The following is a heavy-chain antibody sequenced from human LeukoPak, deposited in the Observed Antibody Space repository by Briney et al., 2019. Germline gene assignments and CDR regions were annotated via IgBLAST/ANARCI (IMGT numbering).Heavy chain of an antibody. Sequence: GGSLRLSCVVSGFTFSSYSMNWVRQAPGKGLEWVSSISSSSSYIYYADSVKGRFTISRDNAKNSVYLQMNSLRAEDTAVYYCAREGVDGVTANHYDYWGQGSLVTVSS. V-gene: IGHV3-21*01. CDR1: GFTFSSYS. D-gene: IGHD3-10*01. J-gene: IGHJ4*02. CDR2: ISSSSSYI. CDR3: AREGVDGVTANHYDY.